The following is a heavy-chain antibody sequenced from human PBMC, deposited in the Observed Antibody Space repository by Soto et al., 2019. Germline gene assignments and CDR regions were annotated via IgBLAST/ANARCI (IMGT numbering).Heavy chain of an antibody. V-gene: IGHV3-30*18. CDR3: AKSPHILTGYYRGWYFDL. CDR1: GFTFSSYG. D-gene: IGHD3-9*01. Sequence: GGSLRLSCAASGFTFSSYGMHWVRQAPGKGLEWVAVISYDGSNKYYADSVKGRFTISRDNSRNTLYLQMNSLRAEDTAVYYCAKSPHILTGYYRGWYFDLWGRGTLVTVSS. CDR2: ISYDGSNK. J-gene: IGHJ2*01.